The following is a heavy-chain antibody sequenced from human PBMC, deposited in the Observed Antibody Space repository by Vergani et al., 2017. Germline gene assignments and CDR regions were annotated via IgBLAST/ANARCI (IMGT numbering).Heavy chain of an antibody. CDR1: GFTFSGSA. Sequence: EVQLVESGGGLVQPGGSLKLSCAASGFTFSGSAMQWVRQASGKGLEWVGRIRSKANSYATAYAASVQGRFTISRDDSKNTAYLQMNSLKTEDTAVYYCTNDYGDYSRVDYWGQGTLVTVSS. J-gene: IGHJ4*02. CDR3: TNDYGDYSRVDY. D-gene: IGHD4-17*01. CDR2: IRSKANSYAT. V-gene: IGHV3-73*01.